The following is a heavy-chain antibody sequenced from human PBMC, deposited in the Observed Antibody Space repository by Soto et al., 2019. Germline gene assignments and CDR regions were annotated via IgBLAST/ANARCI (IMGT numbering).Heavy chain of an antibody. J-gene: IGHJ6*02. D-gene: IGHD1-1*01. V-gene: IGHV1-46*01. CDR3: ARGTGVYYYYYGMDV. Sequence: ASVKVSCKASGYTFTSYYMHWVRQAPGQGLEWMGIINPSGGSTSYAQKFQGRVTMTRDTSTSTVYMELSSLRSEDTAVYYCARGTGVYYYYYGMDVWGQGTTVTAP. CDR1: GYTFTSYY. CDR2: INPSGGST.